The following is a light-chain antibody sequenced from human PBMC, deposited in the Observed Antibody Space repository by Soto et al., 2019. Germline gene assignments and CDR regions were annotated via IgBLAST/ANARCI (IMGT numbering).Light chain of an antibody. CDR1: QSVRSK. CDR3: QQYNNWPPIT. CDR2: GAS. J-gene: IGKJ5*01. Sequence: IVLTQSPATLSVSPGETVPLSCRASQSVRSKLAWYQQKPGQATPLFLYGASTRATGIPARFSGSGSGTEFALTISSLQSEDFAIYYCQQYNNWPPITFGQGTRLEI. V-gene: IGKV3-15*01.